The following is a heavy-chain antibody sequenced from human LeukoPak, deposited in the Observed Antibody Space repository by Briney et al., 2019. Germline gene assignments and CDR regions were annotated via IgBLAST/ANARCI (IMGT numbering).Heavy chain of an antibody. Sequence: PGGSLRLSCAASGFSFDDFAMHWVRQAPGQGLEWVSLISADGGNTYYADSVKGRFTISRDNSKNSLYLQMNSLRTEVTAFYFCAKDMGIQLWVFHHWGQGTLVTVSS. J-gene: IGHJ1*01. CDR1: GFSFDDFA. CDR2: ISADGGNT. CDR3: AKDMGIQLWVFHH. V-gene: IGHV3-43*02. D-gene: IGHD5-18*01.